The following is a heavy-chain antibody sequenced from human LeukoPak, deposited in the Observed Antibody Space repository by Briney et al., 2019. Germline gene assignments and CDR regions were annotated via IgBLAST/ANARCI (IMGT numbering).Heavy chain of an antibody. J-gene: IGHJ4*02. CDR3: ARGSAQTDTYYDFWSGKYYFDY. Sequence: SETLSLTCTVSGGSISSSSYYWSWIRQPPGKGLEWIGYIYYSGSTYYNPSLKSRVTISVDTSKNQFSLKLSSVTAADTAVYYCARGSAQTDTYYDFWSGKYYFDYWGQGTLVTVSS. CDR1: GGSISSSSYY. D-gene: IGHD3-3*01. V-gene: IGHV4-30-4*08. CDR2: IYYSGST.